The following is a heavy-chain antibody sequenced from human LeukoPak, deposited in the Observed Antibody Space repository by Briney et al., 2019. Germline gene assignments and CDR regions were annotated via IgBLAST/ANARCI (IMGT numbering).Heavy chain of an antibody. D-gene: IGHD3-3*01. CDR2: INRSGST. Sequence: PSETLSLTCAVYGGSFSGYYWSWIRQPPGKGLEWIGEINRSGSTNYNPSLKSRVTISVDTSKNQFSLKLSSVTAADTAVYYCARVGYDFWSGYCDYWGQGTLVTVSS. V-gene: IGHV4-34*01. CDR3: ARVGYDFWSGYCDY. CDR1: GGSFSGYY. J-gene: IGHJ4*02.